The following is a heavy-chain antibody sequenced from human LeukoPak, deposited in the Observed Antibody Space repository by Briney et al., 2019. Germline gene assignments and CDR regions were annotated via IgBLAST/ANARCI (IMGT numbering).Heavy chain of an antibody. J-gene: IGHJ5*02. CDR3: TKDPNGDYVGAFDP. CDR2: LKSKTDGGTT. D-gene: IGHD4-17*01. CDR1: GFTFSNAW. Sequence: SGGSLRLSCAASGFTFSNAWMSWVRPAPGKGLEWVGRLKSKTDGGTTDYAAPVKGRFTISRDNSKNTLYLQMNSLRADDMAVYYCTKDPNGDYVGAFDPWGQGTLVTVSS. V-gene: IGHV3-15*01.